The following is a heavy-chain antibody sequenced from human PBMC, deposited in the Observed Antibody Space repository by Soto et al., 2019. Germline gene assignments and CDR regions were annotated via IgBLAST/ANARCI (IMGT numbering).Heavy chain of an antibody. D-gene: IGHD2-2*01. J-gene: IGHJ6*02. CDR3: ARPLVPADLAHYYYGMDV. CDR2: ISSSSSYI. V-gene: IGHV3-21*01. CDR1: GFTFSSYS. Sequence: GGSLRLSCAASGFTFSSYSMNWVRQAPGKGLEWVSSISSSSSYIYYADSVKGRFTSSRDNAKNSLYLQMNSLRAEDTAVYYCARPLVPADLAHYYYGMDVWGQGTTVTVSS.